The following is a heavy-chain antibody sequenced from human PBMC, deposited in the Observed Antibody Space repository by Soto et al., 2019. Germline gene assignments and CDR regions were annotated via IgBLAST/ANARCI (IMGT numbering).Heavy chain of an antibody. J-gene: IGHJ4*02. CDR1: GGSISSYY. V-gene: IGHV4-59*08. CDR2: IYYSGST. D-gene: IGHD4-17*01. Sequence: QVQLQESGPGLVKPSETLSLTCTVSGGSISSYYWSWIRQPPGKGLEWIGYIYYSGSTNYNPSLKGRVTISVDTSKNQFSRKLSSVTAADTAVYYCARRYGDCFDFWGQGTLVTVSS. CDR3: ARRYGDCFDF.